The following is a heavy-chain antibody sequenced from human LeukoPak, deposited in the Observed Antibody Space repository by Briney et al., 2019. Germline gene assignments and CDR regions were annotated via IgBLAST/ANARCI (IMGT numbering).Heavy chain of an antibody. J-gene: IGHJ4*02. D-gene: IGHD3-22*01. CDR3: AKDGDYYDSSGVIDY. Sequence: GGSLRLSCAASGFTFSNAWMSWVRQAPGKGLEWVSGISWNSGSIGYADSVKGRFTISRDNAKNSLYLQMNSLRAEDTALYYCAKDGDYYDSSGVIDYWGQGTLVTVSS. V-gene: IGHV3-9*01. CDR1: GFTFSNAW. CDR2: ISWNSGSI.